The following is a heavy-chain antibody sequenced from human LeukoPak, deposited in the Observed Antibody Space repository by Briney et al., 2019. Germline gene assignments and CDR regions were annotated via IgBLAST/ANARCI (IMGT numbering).Heavy chain of an antibody. CDR1: GFTFSSYE. CDR2: ISSSGSTI. V-gene: IGHV3-48*03. J-gene: IGHJ4*02. Sequence: GGSLRLSCAASGFTFSSYEMNWVRQAPGKGLEWVSYISSSGSTINYADSLKGRFTISRDNAKNSLYLQMNSLRAEDTAVYYCARDDYSSSWFYLDYWGQRTVDRLF. CDR3: ARDDYSSSWFYLDY. D-gene: IGHD6-13*01.